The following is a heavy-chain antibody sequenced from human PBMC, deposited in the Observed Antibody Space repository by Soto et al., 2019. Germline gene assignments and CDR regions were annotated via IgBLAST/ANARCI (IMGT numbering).Heavy chain of an antibody. CDR1: GGSFSGYY. CDR2: INHSGST. J-gene: IGHJ4*02. V-gene: IGHV4-34*01. D-gene: IGHD6-6*01. Sequence: ETLSLTCAVYGGSFSGYYWGWIRQPPGKGLEWIGEINHSGSTNYNPSLKSRVTISVDTSKNQFSLKLSSVTAADTAVYYCASSAARSSYYFDYWGQGTLVTVSS. CDR3: ASSAARSSYYFDY.